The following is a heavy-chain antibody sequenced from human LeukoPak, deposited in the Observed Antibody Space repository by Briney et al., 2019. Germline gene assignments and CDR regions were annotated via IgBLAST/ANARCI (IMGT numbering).Heavy chain of an antibody. CDR3: ARDFGEMPNY. D-gene: IGHD5-24*01. CDR1: GYTFTRYY. J-gene: IGHJ4*02. Sequence: ASVKVSCKASGYTFTRYYMHWVRQAPGQGLEWMGIIDPSGGSTSYAQNFQGGITMTRDATTSTVYLELSSLRSEDTAVYYCARDFGEMPNYWGQGTLVTVSS. V-gene: IGHV1-46*01. CDR2: IDPSGGST.